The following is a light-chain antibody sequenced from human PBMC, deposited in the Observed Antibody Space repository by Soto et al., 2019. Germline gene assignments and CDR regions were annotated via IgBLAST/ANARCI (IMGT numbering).Light chain of an antibody. Sequence: DIQMTQSPSTLSASVGDRVTITCRASRSISSWLAWYQQKPGKAPKLLIYKASNLESGVPSRFSGSQSGTEFTLTISSLQPDDFATYFCQQYNDYSPRTFGQGTKVEIK. CDR2: KAS. CDR3: QQYNDYSPRT. V-gene: IGKV1-5*03. J-gene: IGKJ1*01. CDR1: RSISSW.